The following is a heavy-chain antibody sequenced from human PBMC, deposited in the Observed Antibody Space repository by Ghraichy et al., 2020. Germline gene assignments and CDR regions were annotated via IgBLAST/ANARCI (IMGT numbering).Heavy chain of an antibody. CDR2: IYTSGST. Sequence: SETLSLTCTVSGGSISSYYWSWIRQPAGKGLEWIGRIYTSGSTNYNPSLKSRVTMSVDTSKNQFSLKLSSVTAADTAVYYCARGLATNYYYYYGMDVWGQGTTVTVSS. CDR3: ARGLATNYYYYYGMDV. J-gene: IGHJ6*02. D-gene: IGHD3-3*02. CDR1: GGSISSYY. V-gene: IGHV4-4*07.